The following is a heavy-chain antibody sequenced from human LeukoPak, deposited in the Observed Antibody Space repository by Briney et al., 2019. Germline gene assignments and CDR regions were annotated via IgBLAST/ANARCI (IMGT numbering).Heavy chain of an antibody. CDR2: INPNSGGT. D-gene: IGHD3-10*01. CDR1: GYTFTGYY. V-gene: IGHV1-2*02. Sequence: ASVKVSCKASGYTFTGYYMHWVRQAPGQGLEWMGWINPNSGGTNYAQKFQGRVTMTRDTSISTAYMELSRLRSDDTAVYYCARVPITMIRGVIWWFDPWGQGTLVTVSS. J-gene: IGHJ5*02. CDR3: ARVPITMIRGVIWWFDP.